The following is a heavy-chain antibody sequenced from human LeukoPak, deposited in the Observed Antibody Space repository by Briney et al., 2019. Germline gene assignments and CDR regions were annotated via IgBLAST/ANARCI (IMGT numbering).Heavy chain of an antibody. V-gene: IGHV3-7*01. J-gene: IGHJ4*02. CDR1: GFTFSTYW. CDR2: IKQDGSGK. Sequence: GGSLRLSCAASGFTFSTYWMDWVRQAPGKGLEWVANIKQDGSGKYYVDSVKGRFTISRDNAKNSLYLQMSSLRAEDTATYYCARSLDYWGQGIQVTVSS. CDR3: ARSLDY.